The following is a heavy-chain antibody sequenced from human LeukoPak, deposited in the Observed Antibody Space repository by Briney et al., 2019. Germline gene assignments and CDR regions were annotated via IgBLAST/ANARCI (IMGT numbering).Heavy chain of an antibody. V-gene: IGHV3-53*01. J-gene: IGHJ4*02. Sequence: SGGSLRLSCTVSGFTFSSNSMSWVRQAPGKGLEWVSFIYSDNTHYSYSVKGRVSISSDNSKNKIYLQMNSRRAEDTAVYYCARRAGAYSHPYDYWGQGTLVTVSS. CDR3: ARRAGAYSHPYDY. CDR2: IYSDNT. D-gene: IGHD4/OR15-4a*01. CDR1: GFTFSSNS.